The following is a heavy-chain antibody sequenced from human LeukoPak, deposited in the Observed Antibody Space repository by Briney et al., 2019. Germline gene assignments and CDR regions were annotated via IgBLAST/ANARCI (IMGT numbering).Heavy chain of an antibody. CDR3: ARHYYDSSGYPTPFDY. CDR1: GGSISSYY. V-gene: IGHV4-59*01. D-gene: IGHD3-22*01. CDR2: IYYSGST. Sequence: SETLSLTCTVSGGSISSYYWSWIRQPSGKGLEWIGYIYYSGSTNYNPSLKSRVTISVDTSKNQFSLKLSSVTAADTAVYYCARHYYDSSGYPTPFDYWGQGTLVTVSS. J-gene: IGHJ4*02.